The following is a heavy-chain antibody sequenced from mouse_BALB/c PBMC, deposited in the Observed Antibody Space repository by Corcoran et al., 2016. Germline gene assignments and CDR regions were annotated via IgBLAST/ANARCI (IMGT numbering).Heavy chain of an antibody. D-gene: IGHD1-2*01. J-gene: IGHJ3*01. CDR1: GYSITSGYY. CDR3: ARDTTATGFAY. Sequence: DVQLQESGPGLVKPSQSLSLTCSVTGYSITSGYYWNWIRQFPGNKLEWMGYKSYDGSNNYNPSLKNRISITRDTSKNQFFLKLNSVTTEDTATYYCARDTTATGFAYWGQGTLVTVSA. V-gene: IGHV3-6*02. CDR2: KSYDGSN.